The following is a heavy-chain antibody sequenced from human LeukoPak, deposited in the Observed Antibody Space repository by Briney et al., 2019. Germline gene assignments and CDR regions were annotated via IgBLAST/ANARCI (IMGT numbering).Heavy chain of an antibody. Sequence: GASVKVSCKASGYTFTSYAMNWVRQAPGQGLEWMGWINTNTGNPTYAQGFTGRFVFSLDTSVSTAYLQISSLKAEDTAVYHCAWLAYYYDSSGHSNYFDYWGQGTLVTVSS. J-gene: IGHJ4*02. D-gene: IGHD3-22*01. V-gene: IGHV7-4-1*02. CDR1: GYTFTSYA. CDR3: AWLAYYYDSSGHSNYFDY. CDR2: INTNTGNP.